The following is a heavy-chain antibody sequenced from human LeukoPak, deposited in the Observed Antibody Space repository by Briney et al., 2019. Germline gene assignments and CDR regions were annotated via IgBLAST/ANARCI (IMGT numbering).Heavy chain of an antibody. Sequence: SETLSLTCTVSGGSISSYYWSWIRQPPGKGLEWIGYIYYSGSTNYNPSLKSRVTISADTSKNQFSLKLSSVTAADTAVYYCARQSSSWFYWYFDLWGRGTLVTVSS. J-gene: IGHJ2*01. V-gene: IGHV4-59*01. D-gene: IGHD6-13*01. CDR3: ARQSSSWFYWYFDL. CDR1: GGSISSYY. CDR2: IYYSGST.